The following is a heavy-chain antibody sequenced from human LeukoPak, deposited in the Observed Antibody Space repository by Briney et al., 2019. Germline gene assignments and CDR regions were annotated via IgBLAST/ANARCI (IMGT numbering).Heavy chain of an antibody. CDR1: GIVFRTYA. CDR3: ARGGGYCSGRSCSFYFFDS. D-gene: IGHD2-15*01. V-gene: IGHV3-30-3*01. CDR2: ISYDGTNK. J-gene: IGHJ4*02. Sequence: PGGSLRLSCAACGIVFRTYAMNWVRQAPGKGLEWVAVISYDGTNKFYADSVKGRLTISRDNSKNTLFLQMSSLRADDTAVYYCARGGGYCSGRSCSFYFFDSWGQGTLVTVSS.